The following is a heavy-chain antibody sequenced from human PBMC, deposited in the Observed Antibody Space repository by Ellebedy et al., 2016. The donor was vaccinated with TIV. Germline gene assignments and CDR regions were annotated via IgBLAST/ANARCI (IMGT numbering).Heavy chain of an antibody. Sequence: GESLKISCVASGFTFSTYSMNWVRQAPGKGLEWVSYICSSSSTIYYADSVKGRFTVSRDNAKNSLYLQMDSLRADDTAVYYCARAGDYNLLSPAGGYWGQGIPVTVSS. CDR1: GFTFSTYS. J-gene: IGHJ4*02. CDR2: ICSSSSTI. D-gene: IGHD4-17*01. CDR3: ARAGDYNLLSPAGGY. V-gene: IGHV3-48*01.